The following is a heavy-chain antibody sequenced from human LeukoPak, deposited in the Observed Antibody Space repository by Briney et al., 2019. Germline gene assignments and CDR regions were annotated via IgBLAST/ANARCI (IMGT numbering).Heavy chain of an antibody. V-gene: IGHV4-59*01. CDR3: ASFSSSYAGDAFDI. Sequence: PSETLSLTCTVSGGSMSSYYWSWIRQPPGKGLEWIGYIYYSGSTNYNPSLKSRVTISVDTSKNQFSLKLSSVTAADTAVYYCASFSSSYAGDAFDIWGQGTMVTVSS. J-gene: IGHJ3*02. D-gene: IGHD6-13*01. CDR2: IYYSGST. CDR1: GGSMSSYY.